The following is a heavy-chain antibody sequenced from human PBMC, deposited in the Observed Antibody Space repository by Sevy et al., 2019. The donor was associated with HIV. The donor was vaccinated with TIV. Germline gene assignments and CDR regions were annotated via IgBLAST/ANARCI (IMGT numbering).Heavy chain of an antibody. CDR3: ARSDYGDYVGWFDP. J-gene: IGHJ5*02. Sequence: GGSLRLSCAASGFTFSSSIINWVRQAPGKGLEWVSSISCTGSTIYYADSVKGRFTISRDNAKNSLYLQMHSLRDEDTAVYYCARSDYGDYVGWFDPWGQGTLVTVSS. CDR1: GFTFSSSI. D-gene: IGHD4-17*01. CDR2: ISCTGSTI. V-gene: IGHV3-48*02.